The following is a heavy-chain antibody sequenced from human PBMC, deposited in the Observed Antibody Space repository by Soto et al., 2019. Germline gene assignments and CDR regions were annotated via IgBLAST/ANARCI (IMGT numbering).Heavy chain of an antibody. CDR3: AKDARYCSGGSCYSGGDY. CDR1: GFTSSSYG. CDR2: ISYDGSNK. Sequence: GGSLRLSCAASGFTSSSYGMHWVRQAPGKGLEWVAVISYDGSNKYYADSVKGRFTISRDNSKNTLYLQMNSLRAEDTAVYYCAKDARYCSGGSCYSGGDYWGQGTLVTVSS. V-gene: IGHV3-30*18. J-gene: IGHJ4*02. D-gene: IGHD2-15*01.